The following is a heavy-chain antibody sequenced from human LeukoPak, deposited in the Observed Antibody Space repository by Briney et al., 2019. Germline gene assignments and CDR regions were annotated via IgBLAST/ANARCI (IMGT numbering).Heavy chain of an antibody. CDR2: IYYSGST. CDR3: ARVVPNWNYGMDV. Sequence: SETLSLTCTVYGGSISGGGYYWSWIRQHPGKGLEWIGYIYYSGSTNYNPSLKSRVTISVDTSKNQLSLKLSSVTAADTAVYYCARVVPNWNYGMDVWGQGTTVTVSS. CDR1: GGSISGGGYY. D-gene: IGHD1-1*01. J-gene: IGHJ6*02. V-gene: IGHV4-31*03.